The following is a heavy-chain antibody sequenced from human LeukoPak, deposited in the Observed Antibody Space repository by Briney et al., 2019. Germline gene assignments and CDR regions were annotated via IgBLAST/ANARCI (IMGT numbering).Heavy chain of an antibody. CDR2: IYYSGST. V-gene: IGHV4-31*03. D-gene: IGHD1-26*01. CDR3: ARNSGYYYYYYMDV. J-gene: IGHJ6*03. CDR1: GGSINSGGYY. Sequence: SETLSLTCTVSGGSINSGGYYWSWIRQHPGKGLEWIGYIYYSGSTYYNPSLKSRVTISVDTSKNQFSLKLSSVTAANTAVYYCARNSGYYYYYYMDVWGKGTTVTVSS.